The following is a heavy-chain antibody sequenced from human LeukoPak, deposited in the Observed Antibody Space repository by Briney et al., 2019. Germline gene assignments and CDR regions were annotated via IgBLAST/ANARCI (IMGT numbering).Heavy chain of an antibody. J-gene: IGHJ4*02. Sequence: GGSLRLSCAASGFTFNSYAMTWVRQAPGKGLEWVSHVSGSGGIKYYADSVKGRFTIFRDNSKNTLYLQMNTLRAEDTAVYYCAKSGGGYSGYDPYYFDYWGQGTLVTVSS. CDR2: VSGSGGIK. CDR1: GFTFNSYA. CDR3: AKSGGGYSGYDPYYFDY. D-gene: IGHD5-12*01. V-gene: IGHV3-23*01.